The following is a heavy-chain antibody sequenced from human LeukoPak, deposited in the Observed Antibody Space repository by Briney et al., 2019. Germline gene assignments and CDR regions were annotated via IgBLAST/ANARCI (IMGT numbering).Heavy chain of an antibody. CDR2: ISAHNGHT. J-gene: IGHJ4*02. Sequence: VASVKVSCTSSGYTYSSYGITWVRQAPGQGLEWMGWISAHNGHTNYAQKFQGRVTMTTDTFTSTAYMDLRSLRSDDTAVYFCARAVLSRWSLQTYFDSWGQGTLVTVSS. CDR1: GYTYSSYG. D-gene: IGHD4-23*01. V-gene: IGHV1-18*01. CDR3: ARAVLSRWSLQTYFDS.